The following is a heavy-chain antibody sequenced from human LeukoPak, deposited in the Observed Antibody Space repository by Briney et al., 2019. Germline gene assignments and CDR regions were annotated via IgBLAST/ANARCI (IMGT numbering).Heavy chain of an antibody. J-gene: IGHJ3*02. Sequence: GGSLRLSCAASGFTFSSYSMNWVRQAPGKGLEWVSSISSSSSYIYYADSVKGRFTISRDNTKNSLFLQMNSLRDEDTAIYYCVPSMSAAFDIWGQGTMVTVSS. CDR3: VPSMSAAFDI. V-gene: IGHV3-21*01. D-gene: IGHD2-8*01. CDR2: ISSSSSYI. CDR1: GFTFSSYS.